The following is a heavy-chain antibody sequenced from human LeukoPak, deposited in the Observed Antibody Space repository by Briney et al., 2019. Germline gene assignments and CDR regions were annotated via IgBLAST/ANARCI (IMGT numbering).Heavy chain of an antibody. CDR3: ARATTVKNLPVDY. Sequence: ASVKVSCKASGYTFISYGISWVRQAPGQGLEWMGGIIPIFGTANYAQKFQGRVTITMDESTSTAYMELSSLRSEDTAVYYCARATTVKNLPVDYWGQGTLVTVSS. CDR1: GYTFISYG. J-gene: IGHJ4*02. V-gene: IGHV1-69*05. CDR2: IIPIFGTA. D-gene: IGHD4-17*01.